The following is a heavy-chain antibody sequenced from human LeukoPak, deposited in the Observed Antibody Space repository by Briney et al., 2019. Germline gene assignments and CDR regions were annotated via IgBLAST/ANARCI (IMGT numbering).Heavy chain of an antibody. CDR1: GFTFSSYG. D-gene: IGHD4-23*01. J-gene: IGHJ4*02. CDR2: ISYDGSNK. Sequence: GGSLRLSCAASGFTFSSYGMHWVRQTPGEGLEWVAVISYDGSNKYYADSLKGRFTISRDNAKNSLYLQMNSLRAEDTAVFYCATLRWYAIDYWGQGTLVTVSS. V-gene: IGHV3-30*03. CDR3: ATLRWYAIDY.